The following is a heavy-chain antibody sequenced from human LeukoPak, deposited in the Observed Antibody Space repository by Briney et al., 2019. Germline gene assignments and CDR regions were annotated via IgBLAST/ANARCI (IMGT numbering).Heavy chain of an antibody. J-gene: IGHJ4*02. V-gene: IGHV3-23*01. CDR1: GFTFSSYA. Sequence: GGSLRLSCAASGFTFSSYAMSCVRQAPGEVLGWVSAIIGSGGSTYYADSVTGPFTISRDHSKNTLYRQMNSLRAEGPSVYYCANDPVVPAAFFYFDYWGQGTLVTVSS. D-gene: IGHD2-2*01. CDR3: ANDPVVPAAFFYFDY. CDR2: IIGSGGST.